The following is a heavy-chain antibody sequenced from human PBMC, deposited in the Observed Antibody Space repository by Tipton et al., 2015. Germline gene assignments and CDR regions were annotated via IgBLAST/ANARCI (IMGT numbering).Heavy chain of an antibody. CDR3: ASTVQLLMEGYYYYGMDV. CDR1: GFTLSTYS. J-gene: IGHJ6*02. D-gene: IGHD2-2*01. Sequence: SLRLSCAASGFTLSTYSMNWVRQAPGKGLEWVSSISSSSSYIYYADSVKGRFTISRDNAKNSLYLQMNSLRAEDTAVYYCASTVQLLMEGYYYYGMDVWGQGTTVTVSS. CDR2: ISSSSSYI. V-gene: IGHV3-21*01.